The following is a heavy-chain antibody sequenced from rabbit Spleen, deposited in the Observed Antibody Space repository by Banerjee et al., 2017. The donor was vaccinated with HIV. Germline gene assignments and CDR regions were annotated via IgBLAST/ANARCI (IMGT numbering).Heavy chain of an antibody. Sequence: QEQLVESGGGLVQPEGSLTLTCKASGVSFSDKDVMCWVRQSPGKGLEWISCIYTGDGSTWYATWAKGRFTISKTPSTTVTLQMPSLTAADTDTYFCARDSASSFSSYGMDLWGQGPLVTVS. V-gene: IGHV1S45*01. J-gene: IGHJ6*01. CDR3: ARDSASSFSSYGMDL. CDR2: IYTGDGST. D-gene: IGHD8-1*01. CDR1: GVSFSDKDV.